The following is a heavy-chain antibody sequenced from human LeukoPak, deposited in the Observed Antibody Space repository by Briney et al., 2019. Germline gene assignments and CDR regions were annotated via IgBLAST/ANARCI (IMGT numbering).Heavy chain of an antibody. CDR2: ISAYNGNT. Sequence: GASVKVSCKASGYTFTSYGISWVRQAPGQGLEWMGWISAYNGNTNYAQKFQGRVTMTRNTSISTAYMELSSLRSEDTAVYYCARGHGPMVRGVINYWGQGTLVTVSS. V-gene: IGHV1-18*01. J-gene: IGHJ4*02. CDR1: GYTFTSYG. D-gene: IGHD3-10*01. CDR3: ARGHGPMVRGVINY.